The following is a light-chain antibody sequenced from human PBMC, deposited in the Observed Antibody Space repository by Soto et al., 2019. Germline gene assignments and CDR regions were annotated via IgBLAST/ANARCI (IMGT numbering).Light chain of an antibody. J-gene: IGKJ1*01. V-gene: IGKV3-15*01. CDR2: GAS. CDR3: QQYHSWHPRT. Sequence: EILMTQSPATLSVSPGERATLSCRASQSVSSSYLAWYQQKPGQAPRLLIYGASTRANGIPARFSGSGSGTEFTLTISSLQSEDFAVYYCQQYHSWHPRTFGQGTKVDIK. CDR1: QSVSSSY.